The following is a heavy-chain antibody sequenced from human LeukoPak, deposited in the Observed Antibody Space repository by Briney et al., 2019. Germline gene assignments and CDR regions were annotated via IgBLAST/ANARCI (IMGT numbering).Heavy chain of an antibody. CDR1: GGTFSSYT. J-gene: IGHJ4*02. CDR2: IIPILGIA. V-gene: IGHV1-69*04. Sequence: SVKVSCKASGGTFSSYTISWVRQAPGQELEWMGRIIPILGIANYAQKFQGRVTITADKSTSTAYMELSSLRSEDTAVYYCARDPREGQLDYWGQGTLVTVSS. CDR3: ARDPREGQLDY. D-gene: IGHD1-26*01.